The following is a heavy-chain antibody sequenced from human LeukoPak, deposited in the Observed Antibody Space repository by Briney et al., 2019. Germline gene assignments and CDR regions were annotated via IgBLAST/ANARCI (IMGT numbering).Heavy chain of an antibody. J-gene: IGHJ4*02. CDR2: IKHDGSEM. V-gene: IGHV3-7*01. D-gene: IGHD3-16*01. CDR3: ARESGDYVKFDY. Sequence: GGSLRLSCVVSGLTFNSYWMTWVRQAPGKGLEWVANIKHDGSEMYYVDSVKGRFTVSRDNARNSLYLQMNSLRAEDTAVYYCARESGDYVKFDYWGQGTLVTVSS. CDR1: GLTFNSYW.